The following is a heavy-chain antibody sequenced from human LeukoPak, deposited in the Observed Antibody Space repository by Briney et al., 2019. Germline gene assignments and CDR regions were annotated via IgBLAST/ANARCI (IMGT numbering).Heavy chain of an antibody. CDR2: IKQDGSEK. Sequence: PGGSLRLSCAASGFTFSSYWMSWVRQAPGKGLEWVANIKQDGSEKYYVDSVKGRFTISRDNAKNSLYLQMNSLRAEDTAVYYCARLGSNYYYYMDVGCKGTTVTVSS. CDR1: GFTFSSYW. V-gene: IGHV3-7*01. CDR3: ARLGSNYYYYMDV. J-gene: IGHJ6*03. D-gene: IGHD2-8*01.